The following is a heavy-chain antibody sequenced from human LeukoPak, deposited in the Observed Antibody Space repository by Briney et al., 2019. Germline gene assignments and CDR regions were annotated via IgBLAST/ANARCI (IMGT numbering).Heavy chain of an antibody. CDR3: AGRGYSGYDFDY. V-gene: IGHV1-2*02. CDR1: GYTFTTYY. D-gene: IGHD5-12*01. CDR2: INPNSGGT. Sequence: ASVKVSCKASGYTFTTYYMHWVRQAPGQGLEWMGWINPNSGGTNYAQKFQGRVTTTRDTSISTAYMGLSRLRSDDTAVYYCAGRGYSGYDFDYWGQGTLVTVSS. J-gene: IGHJ4*02.